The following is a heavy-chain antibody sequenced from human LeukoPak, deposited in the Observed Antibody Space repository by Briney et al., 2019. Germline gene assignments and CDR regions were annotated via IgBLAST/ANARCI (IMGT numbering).Heavy chain of an antibody. CDR1: GGTFSSYA. J-gene: IGHJ4*02. D-gene: IGHD2-15*01. CDR3: ARGADQSWSDY. V-gene: IGHV1-69*13. Sequence: ASVKVSCKASGGTFSSYAISWVRQAPGQGLEWMGGIIPIFGTANYAQKFQGRVTITADESTSTAYMELSSLRSDDTAVYYCARGADQSWSDYWGQGTLVTVSS. CDR2: IIPIFGTA.